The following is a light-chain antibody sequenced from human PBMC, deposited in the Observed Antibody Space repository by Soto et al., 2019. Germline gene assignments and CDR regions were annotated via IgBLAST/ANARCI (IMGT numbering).Light chain of an antibody. CDR1: SGHSSYA. CDR3: QTWGTGNWV. CDR2: LNSDGSH. J-gene: IGLJ3*02. V-gene: IGLV4-69*01. Sequence: QLVLTQPPSASASLGASVKLTCTLSSGHSSYAIAWHQQQPEKGPRYLMKLNSDGSHSKGDGIPDRFSGSSSGAERYLTISSLQSEDEADYYCQTWGTGNWVFGGGTTVTVL.